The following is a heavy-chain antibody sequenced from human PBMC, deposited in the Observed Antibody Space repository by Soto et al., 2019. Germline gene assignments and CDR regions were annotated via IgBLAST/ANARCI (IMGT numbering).Heavy chain of an antibody. CDR1: GGAISTGGYY. D-gene: IGHD1-26*01. CDR3: ATVRWELHDAFDI. J-gene: IGHJ3*02. V-gene: IGHV4-31*03. Sequence: QVQLQESGPGLVKPSQTLSLTCTVSGGAISTGGYYWSWIRQHPGRGLEWIGYIYHSGMTFSNPSLQSRVAISTDTSTNKFCMKLSSVTAAPTAVYYCATVRWELHDAFDIWGQGTMVSVSS. CDR2: IYHSGMT.